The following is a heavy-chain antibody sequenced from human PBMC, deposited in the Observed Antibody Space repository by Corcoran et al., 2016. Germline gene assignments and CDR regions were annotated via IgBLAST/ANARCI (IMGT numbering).Heavy chain of an antibody. V-gene: IGHV4-4*02. CDR1: GGSISSSNW. CDR2: IYHSGST. D-gene: IGHD2-15*01. J-gene: IGHJ4*02. CDR3: ARDLRCSGGSGYGYYFDY. Sequence: QVQLQESGPGLVKPSGTLSLTCAVSGGSISSSNWWSWVRQPPGKGLEWIGEIYHSGSTNYNPSLKRRVTISVDKSKNKFSRKLSSVTAADTAVYYCARDLRCSGGSGYGYYFDYWGQGTLVTVSS.